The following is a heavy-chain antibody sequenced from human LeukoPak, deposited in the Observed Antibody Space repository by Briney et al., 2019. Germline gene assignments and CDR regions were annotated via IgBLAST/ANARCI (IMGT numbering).Heavy chain of an antibody. CDR2: INSDGSST. CDR1: GFIFSSYW. Sequence: GGSLRLSCAASGFIFSSYWMHWVRQAPGKGLVWVSRINSDGSSTSYADSVKGRFTISRDNAKNTLYLQMNSLRAEDTAVYYCARETSITIFGVVIMRMPHYYYGMDVWGQGTTVTVSS. V-gene: IGHV3-74*01. CDR3: ARETSITIFGVVIMRMPHYYYGMDV. D-gene: IGHD3-3*01. J-gene: IGHJ6*02.